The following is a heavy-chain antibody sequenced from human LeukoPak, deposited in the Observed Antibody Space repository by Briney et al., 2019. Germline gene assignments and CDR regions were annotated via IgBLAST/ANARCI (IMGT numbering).Heavy chain of an antibody. Sequence: GGSLRLSCAASGFTFSSSGMSWVRQAPGKGLEWVSSISSSSSYIYYADSVKGRFTISRDNAKNSLYLQMNSLRAEDTAVYYCARGIAVAGYYYYMDVWGKGTTVTVSS. CDR3: ARGIAVAGYYYYMDV. J-gene: IGHJ6*03. D-gene: IGHD6-19*01. V-gene: IGHV3-21*01. CDR2: ISSSSSYI. CDR1: GFTFSSSG.